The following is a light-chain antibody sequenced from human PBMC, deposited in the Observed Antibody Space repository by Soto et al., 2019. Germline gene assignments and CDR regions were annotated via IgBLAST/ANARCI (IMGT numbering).Light chain of an antibody. CDR3: KEYGSSPLT. CDR2: GAS. Sequence: EIVLTQSPGTLSLSPGERATLSCRASQSVSSSYLAWYQQKPGQAPRLLNYGASSRATGIPDRFSGSGSGTDFTLTISRLELEDFAVYYCKEYGSSPLTFGGGNKVESK. V-gene: IGKV3-20*01. CDR1: QSVSSSY. J-gene: IGKJ4*01.